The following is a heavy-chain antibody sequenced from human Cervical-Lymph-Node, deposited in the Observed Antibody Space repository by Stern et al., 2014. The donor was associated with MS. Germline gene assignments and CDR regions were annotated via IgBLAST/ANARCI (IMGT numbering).Heavy chain of an antibody. D-gene: IGHD3/OR15-3a*01. J-gene: IGHJ6*02. V-gene: IGHV7-4-1*02. CDR1: GYTFTSYA. Sequence: QMQLVQSGSELKKPGASVKVSCKASGYTFTSYALNWVRQAPGQGLEWMGWINTNNGNPTYAPGFTGRVVFALDTSVSAAYLQISSLTSEDTAVYYCAKSRGINDLWTGYRDYGMDVWGQGTTVTVS. CDR2: INTNNGNP. CDR3: AKSRGINDLWTGYRDYGMDV.